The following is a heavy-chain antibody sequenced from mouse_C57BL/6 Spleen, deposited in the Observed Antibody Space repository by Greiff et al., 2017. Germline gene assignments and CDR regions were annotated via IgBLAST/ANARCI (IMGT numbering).Heavy chain of an antibody. CDR3: ASLYYSNYVFAY. CDR2: IGPGSGST. Sequence: VQLQQSGAELVKPGASVKISCKASGYTFTDYYLTWVQQRPGQGLEWIGKIGPGSGSTYYNEKFKGKATLTADKSSSTAYMQLSSLTSEDSAVYFCASLYYSNYVFAYWGQGTLVTVSA. V-gene: IGHV1-77*01. CDR1: GYTFTDYY. D-gene: IGHD2-5*01. J-gene: IGHJ3*01.